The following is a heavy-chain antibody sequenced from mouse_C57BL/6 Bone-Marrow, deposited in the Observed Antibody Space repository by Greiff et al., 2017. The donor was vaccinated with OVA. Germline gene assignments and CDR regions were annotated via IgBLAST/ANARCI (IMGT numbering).Heavy chain of an antibody. V-gene: IGHV1-72*01. CDR2: IDTNSGGT. CDR3: ARLGYGTFDY. D-gene: IGHD2-10*02. CDR1: GYTFTSYW. J-gene: IGHJ2*01. Sequence: QVQLQQPGAELVKPGASVKLSCKASGYTFTSYWMHWVKQRPGRGLEWIGRIDTNSGGTKYNEKVQSKATLTVAKPASSAYMQLSSRTSEDAAVYYCARLGYGTFDYWGQGTTLTVSS.